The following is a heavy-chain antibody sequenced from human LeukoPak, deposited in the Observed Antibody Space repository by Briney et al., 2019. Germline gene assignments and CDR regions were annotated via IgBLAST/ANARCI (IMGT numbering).Heavy chain of an antibody. V-gene: IGHV5-51*01. D-gene: IGHD2-21*02. CDR2: IYPDDSDT. CDR1: GYNFPNFW. J-gene: IGHJ3*02. Sequence: HGESLQISCRGSGYNFPNFWNAWGRPLPGKGLGRMGLIYPDDSDTTYSPSFQGQVTMSVDKSISSAYLRWGSLKASDTAMYYYARYAGLHRPFDIWGQGTMVVVSS. CDR3: ARYAGLHRPFDI.